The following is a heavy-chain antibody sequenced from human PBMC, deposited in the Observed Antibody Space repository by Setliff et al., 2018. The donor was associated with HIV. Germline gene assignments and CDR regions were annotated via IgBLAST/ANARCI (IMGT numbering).Heavy chain of an antibody. CDR1: GFTFSNAW. V-gene: IGHV4-34*12. Sequence: PSETLRLSCAASGFTFSNAWMSWVRQPPGKGLEWIGEIIHSGSTNYNPSLKSRVTISVDTSKNQFSLKLSSVTAADTAVYYCARRSGWSEDYWGQGTLVTVSS. J-gene: IGHJ4*02. CDR3: ARRSGWSEDY. CDR2: IIHSGST. D-gene: IGHD6-19*01.